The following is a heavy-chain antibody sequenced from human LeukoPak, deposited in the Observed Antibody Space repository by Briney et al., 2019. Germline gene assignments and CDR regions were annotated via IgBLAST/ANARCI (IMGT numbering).Heavy chain of an antibody. CDR1: GFTLSSYA. CDR3: AKGGYSYGYFDY. J-gene: IGHJ4*02. CDR2: ISGSGGST. Sequence: GGSLRLSCAASGFTLSSYAMSWVRQAPGKGLEWVSAISGSGGSTYYADSVKGRFTISRDNSKNTLYLQMNSLRAEDTAVYYCAKGGYSYGYFDYWGQGTLVTVSS. D-gene: IGHD5-18*01. V-gene: IGHV3-23*01.